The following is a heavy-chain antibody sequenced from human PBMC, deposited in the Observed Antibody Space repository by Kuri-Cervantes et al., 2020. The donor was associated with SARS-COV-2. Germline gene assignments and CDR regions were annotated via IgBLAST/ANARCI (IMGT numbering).Heavy chain of an antibody. J-gene: IGHJ1*01. Sequence: GGSLRLSCAASEFTFRSYGMHWVRQTPGKGLEWVAFIRYDGNIKYYSDSVKGRFTISRDNSKNSLYLEMNSLRPEDTAVYYCASRLDYGDLKYFQHWGQGTLVTVSS. CDR2: IRYDGNIK. V-gene: IGHV3-30*02. CDR1: EFTFRSYG. D-gene: IGHD4-17*01. CDR3: ASRLDYGDLKYFQH.